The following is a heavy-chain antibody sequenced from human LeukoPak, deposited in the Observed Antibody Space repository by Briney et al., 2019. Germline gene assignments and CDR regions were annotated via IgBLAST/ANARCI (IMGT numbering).Heavy chain of an antibody. CDR2: ISWNSGSI. D-gene: IGHD2-21*02. CDR1: GFTFDDYA. CDR3: AKVRGVTGNPFDY. Sequence: GGSLRLSCAASGFTFDDYAMHWVRQAPGKGLEWVSGISWNSGSIGYADSVKGRFTISRDNAKNSLYLQMNSLRAEDTALYYCAKVRGVTGNPFDYWGQGTLVTVSS. J-gene: IGHJ4*02. V-gene: IGHV3-9*01.